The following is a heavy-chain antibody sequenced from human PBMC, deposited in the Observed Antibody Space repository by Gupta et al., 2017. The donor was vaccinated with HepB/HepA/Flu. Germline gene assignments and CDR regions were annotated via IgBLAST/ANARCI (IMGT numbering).Heavy chain of an antibody. CDR1: GGTLSNNA. CDR2: IIPIFGTT. CDR3: ASPKTGGSCFDY. V-gene: IGHV1-69*06. D-gene: IGHD2-8*02. J-gene: IGHJ4*01. Sequence: QVQLVQSGSEVKKPGSSVKVACQISGGTLSNNAINWVRQAPGQGLEWMGGIIPIFGTTDNAQKFQDRVTITADKSTSTVYMEVRSLRSDDTAVYYCASPKTGGSCFDYWGHGTLVIVSS.